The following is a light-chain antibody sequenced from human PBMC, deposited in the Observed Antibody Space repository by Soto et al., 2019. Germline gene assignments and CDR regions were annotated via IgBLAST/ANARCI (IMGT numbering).Light chain of an antibody. J-gene: IGKJ4*01. CDR1: QSVSSN. Sequence: EIVLSQSPGTLSLSPGERATLSCGASQSVSSNLAWYQQKPVQAPRLLIYGASTRVTGTPARFSGSGSGTEFTLTISSLQSEDFALYYCQQYIRWPLTFGGGTKVDIK. CDR3: QQYIRWPLT. CDR2: GAS. V-gene: IGKV3-15*01.